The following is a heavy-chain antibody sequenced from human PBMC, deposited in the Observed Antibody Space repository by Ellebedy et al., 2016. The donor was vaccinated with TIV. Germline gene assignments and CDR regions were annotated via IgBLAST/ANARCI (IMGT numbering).Heavy chain of an antibody. Sequence: GESLKISCAASGFSLSSYWMHWVRQAPGKGLEWVANIEQDGSEKYYVDSVKGRFTISRDNAKNSLYLQMNSLRAEDTAVYFCGRAIGSGSCYWGQGTLVTVSS. J-gene: IGHJ4*02. CDR3: GRAIGSGSCY. CDR1: GFSLSSYW. D-gene: IGHD3-10*01. CDR2: IEQDGSEK. V-gene: IGHV3-7*01.